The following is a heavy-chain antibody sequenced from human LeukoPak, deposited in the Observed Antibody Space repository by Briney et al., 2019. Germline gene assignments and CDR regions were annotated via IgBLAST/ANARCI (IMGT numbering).Heavy chain of an antibody. CDR3: AKGVVVITTWYFDY. Sequence: SCKASGYTFTGYGMHWVRQAPGKGLEWVAVISYDGSNKYYADSVKGRFTISRDNSKNTLYLQMNSLRAEDTAVYYCAKGVVVITTWYFDYWGQGTLVTVSS. J-gene: IGHJ4*02. V-gene: IGHV3-30*18. D-gene: IGHD3-22*01. CDR1: GYTFTGYG. CDR2: ISYDGSNK.